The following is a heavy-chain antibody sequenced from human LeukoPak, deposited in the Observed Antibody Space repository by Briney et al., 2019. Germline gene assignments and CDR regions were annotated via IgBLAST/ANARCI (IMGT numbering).Heavy chain of an antibody. D-gene: IGHD1-26*01. CDR2: ISSSSSYI. Sequence: TGGSLRLSCAASGFTFSSYSMNWVRQAPGKGLEWVSSISSSSSYIYYADSVKGRFTISRDNAKNSLYLQMNSLRAEDTAVYYCARVVLGSYYEAYYFDYWGQGTLVTVSS. CDR1: GFTFSSYS. CDR3: ARVVLGSYYEAYYFDY. V-gene: IGHV3-21*04. J-gene: IGHJ4*02.